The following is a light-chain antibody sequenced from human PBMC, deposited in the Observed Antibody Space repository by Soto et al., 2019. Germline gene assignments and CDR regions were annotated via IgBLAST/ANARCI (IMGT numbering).Light chain of an antibody. CDR1: QSVSSN. Sequence: EIVVTQSPSTLSVSPGERSTLSCMASQSVSSNLAWYQQKPGQAPRLLIYGASTRATAIPARFSGSGSGTEFTLTISSLQSEDFAVYYCQQYNKWPPKFGQGTKVDIK. V-gene: IGKV3-15*01. CDR3: QQYNKWPPK. J-gene: IGKJ1*01. CDR2: GAS.